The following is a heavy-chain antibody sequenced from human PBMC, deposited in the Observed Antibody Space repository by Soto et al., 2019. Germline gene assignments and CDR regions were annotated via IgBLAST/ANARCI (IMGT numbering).Heavy chain of an antibody. J-gene: IGHJ4*02. CDR1: GFTFSSFW. Sequence: EVQLVESGGGLVQPGGSLRLSCAVSGFTFSSFWMHWVRQAPGEGLVWVSRINTDGSITSYADSVKGRFTISRANAKNTLYLQMNSLRVEDTAMYYCAKRVVDTFGLSYWGQGTLVTVSS. V-gene: IGHV3-74*01. CDR3: AKRVVDTFGLSY. CDR2: INTDGSIT. D-gene: IGHD2-2*01.